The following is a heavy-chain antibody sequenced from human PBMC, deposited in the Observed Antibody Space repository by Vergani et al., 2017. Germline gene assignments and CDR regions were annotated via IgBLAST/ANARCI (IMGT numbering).Heavy chain of an antibody. CDR2: IYPGNSDT. D-gene: IGHD3-22*01. Sequence: EVQLVQSGAEVKKPGESLKISCKGSGYSFTSYWIGWVRQMPGKGLEWMGIIYPGNSDTRYSPSFQGQVTISADKSISTAYLQWSSLKASDTAMYYCARQNYYDSSGYLDPYYYYYDMDVWGKGTTVTVSS. CDR3: ARQNYYDSSGYLDPYYYYYDMDV. CDR1: GYSFTSYW. V-gene: IGHV5-51*01. J-gene: IGHJ6*03.